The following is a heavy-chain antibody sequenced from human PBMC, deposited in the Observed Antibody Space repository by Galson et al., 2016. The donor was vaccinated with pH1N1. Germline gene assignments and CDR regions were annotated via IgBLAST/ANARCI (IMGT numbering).Heavy chain of an antibody. Sequence: SVKVSCKASGGTFRSYVIIWVRQAPGQGLQWMGRIVPITGVTNYAQQFQDRVTITADESTSTAYMELSSLRSEDTAVYYCAPGGDDYGGNPHWFDPWGQGTLVTASS. CDR2: IVPITGVT. CDR1: GGTFRSYV. V-gene: IGHV1-69*04. CDR3: APGGDDYGGNPHWFDP. J-gene: IGHJ5*02. D-gene: IGHD4-23*01.